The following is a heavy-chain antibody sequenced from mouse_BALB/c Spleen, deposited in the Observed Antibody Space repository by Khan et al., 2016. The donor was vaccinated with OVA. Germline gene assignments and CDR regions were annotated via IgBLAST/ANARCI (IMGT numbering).Heavy chain of an antibody. J-gene: IGHJ3*01. V-gene: IGHV1-77*01. CDR1: GYTFTDHY. D-gene: IGHD4-1*01. CDR3: ARSGTGSFAY. Sequence: QVQLQQSGAELARPRASVKLSCKASGYTFTDHYLNWVKQRTGQGLEWIGDIYPGSGNTYYNERFKGKATLTADKSSSTAYMQLSSLTSEDSAVYFCARSGTGSFAYWGQGTLVTVSA. CDR2: IYPGSGNT.